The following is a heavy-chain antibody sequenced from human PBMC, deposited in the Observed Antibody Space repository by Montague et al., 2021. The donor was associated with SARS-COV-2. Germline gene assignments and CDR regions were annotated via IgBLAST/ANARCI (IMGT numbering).Heavy chain of an antibody. CDR1: GGSISSGGYY. CDR2: IYYSGST. J-gene: IGHJ6*03. Sequence: TLSLTCTVSGGSISSGGYYWSWIRQRPGKGLEWIGYIYYSGSTYYNPSPKSRVTISVDTSKNQFSLKLSSVTAADTAVYYCASTYGGNLGYYYYYMDVWGKGTTVTVSS. V-gene: IGHV4-31*03. CDR3: ASTYGGNLGYYYYYMDV. D-gene: IGHD4-23*01.